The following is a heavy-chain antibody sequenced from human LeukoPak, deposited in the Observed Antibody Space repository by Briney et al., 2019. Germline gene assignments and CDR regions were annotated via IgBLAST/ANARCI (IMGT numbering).Heavy chain of an antibody. J-gene: IGHJ4*02. CDR1: GFTFDGFA. Sequence: GRSLRLSCTASGFTFDGFAMHWVRQAPGKGLEWVSVIYGGGSTYYADSVKGRFTISRDSSKNTLYLQMNSLRAEDTAVYYCARGWSGLSYWGQGTLVTVSS. CDR3: ARGWSGLSY. V-gene: IGHV3-66*01. D-gene: IGHD3-3*01. CDR2: IYGGGST.